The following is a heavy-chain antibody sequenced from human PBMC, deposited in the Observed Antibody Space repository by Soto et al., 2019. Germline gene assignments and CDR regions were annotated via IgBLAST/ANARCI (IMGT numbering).Heavy chain of an antibody. CDR3: ARHLGYSGSDSSKRPYFDY. CDR2: IYFGDSDT. D-gene: IGHD5-12*01. J-gene: IGHJ4*02. V-gene: IGHV5-51*01. CDR1: VYTYTNYW. Sequence: VESLNLSCKSSVYTYTNYWIGGLRQRPGKCRYVMGIIYFGDSDTRYSRSFQGQVTISADKSTTTAYLQWNTLRASDTAMYFCARHLGYSGSDSSKRPYFDYWGQGTMVTVSS.